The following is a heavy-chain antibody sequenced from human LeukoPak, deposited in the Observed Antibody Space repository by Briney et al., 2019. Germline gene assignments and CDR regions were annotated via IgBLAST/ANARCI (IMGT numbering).Heavy chain of an antibody. V-gene: IGHV3-23*01. Sequence: GGSLRLSCAASGFTFSSYAMSWVRQAPGKGLEWVSAISGSGGSTYYADSVKGRFTISRDNSKNTLYLQMNSLRAEDTAVYYCAKDIGYCSGGSCYYYGMDVWGQGTTVTVSS. J-gene: IGHJ6*02. CDR1: GFTFSSYA. CDR2: ISGSGGST. D-gene: IGHD2-15*01. CDR3: AKDIGYCSGGSCYYYGMDV.